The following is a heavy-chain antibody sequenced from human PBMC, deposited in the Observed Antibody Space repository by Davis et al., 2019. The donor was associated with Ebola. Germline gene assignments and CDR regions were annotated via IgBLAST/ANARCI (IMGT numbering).Heavy chain of an antibody. CDR1: GYNFTKFW. D-gene: IGHD2-8*01. CDR3: ARHNDVRGYAVDV. Sequence: GESLKISCQTAGYNFTKFWIGWVRHVPARGLEWMGIIYPGDSDARYNPSFQGQVTFSADKSTDTAYLHWNSLKASDTGRYYCARHNDVRGYAVDVWGQGTTVTVSS. J-gene: IGHJ6*02. V-gene: IGHV5-51*01. CDR2: IYPGDSDA.